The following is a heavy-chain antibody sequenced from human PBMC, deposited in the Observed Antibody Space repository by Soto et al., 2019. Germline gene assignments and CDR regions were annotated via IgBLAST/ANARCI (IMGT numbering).Heavy chain of an antibody. Sequence: ESGGGLVQPGRSLRLSCAASGFTFDDYAMHWVRQAPGKGLEWVSGISWNSGSIGYADSVKGRFTISRDNAKNSLYLQMNSLRAEDTALYYCAKDSYSLGGYYYYGMDVWGQGTTVTVSS. CDR1: GFTFDDYA. CDR3: AKDSYSLGGYYYYGMDV. D-gene: IGHD3-16*01. J-gene: IGHJ6*02. V-gene: IGHV3-9*01. CDR2: ISWNSGSI.